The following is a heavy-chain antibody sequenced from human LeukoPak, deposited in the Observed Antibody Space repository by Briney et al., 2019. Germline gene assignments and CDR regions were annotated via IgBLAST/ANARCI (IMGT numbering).Heavy chain of an antibody. Sequence: SETLSLTCAVYGGSFSGYYWSWIRQPPGKGLEWIGEINHSGSTNYNPSLKGRVTISVDTSKNQFSLKLSSVTAADTAVYYCARSYGDYDAFDIWGQGTMVTVSS. V-gene: IGHV4-34*01. D-gene: IGHD4-17*01. CDR1: GGSFSGYY. CDR3: ARSYGDYDAFDI. CDR2: INHSGST. J-gene: IGHJ3*02.